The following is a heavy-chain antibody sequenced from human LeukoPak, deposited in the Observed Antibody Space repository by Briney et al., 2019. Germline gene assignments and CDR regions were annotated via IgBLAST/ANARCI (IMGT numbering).Heavy chain of an antibody. Sequence: GGSLRLSCAASGFTFRSYSMNWVRQAPGKGLEWVSSISSSSSYIYYADSVKGRFTISRDNAKNSLYLQMNSLRAEDTAVYYCARERSTMIVVVINSYSDYWGQGTLVTVSS. CDR1: GFTFRSYS. V-gene: IGHV3-21*01. CDR2: ISSSSSYI. J-gene: IGHJ4*02. D-gene: IGHD3-22*01. CDR3: ARERSTMIVVVINSYSDY.